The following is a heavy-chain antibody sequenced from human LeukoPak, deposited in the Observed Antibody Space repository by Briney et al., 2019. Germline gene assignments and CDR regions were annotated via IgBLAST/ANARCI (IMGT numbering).Heavy chain of an antibody. CDR1: GFTLSSFW. CDR2: MNIDGSEK. D-gene: IGHD1-26*01. V-gene: IGHV3-7*01. J-gene: IGHJ4*02. CDR3: ARDPVEWELLLDY. Sequence: GGAPRLSCAAPGFTLSSFWMGWVRPTPRKRPEGGANMNIDGSEKYYADSVKGRFSISRDNARNSVYLQMNSLRVDDTAVYYCARDPVEWELLLDYWGQGTLVTVSS.